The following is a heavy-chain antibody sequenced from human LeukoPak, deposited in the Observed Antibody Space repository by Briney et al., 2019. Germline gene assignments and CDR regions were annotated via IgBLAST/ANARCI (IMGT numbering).Heavy chain of an antibody. CDR3: ARDYYASGSPNDY. V-gene: IGHV3-74*01. J-gene: IGHJ4*02. CDR2: INSDAGST. D-gene: IGHD3-10*01. Sequence: GGSLRLSCAASVFTFSTYWMHWVRQPPGKGLVWLSRINSDAGSTSYADSVKGRFTISRDNAKNTLYLQMNSLRAEDTAVYYCARDYYASGSPNDYWGQGTLVTVSS. CDR1: VFTFSTYW.